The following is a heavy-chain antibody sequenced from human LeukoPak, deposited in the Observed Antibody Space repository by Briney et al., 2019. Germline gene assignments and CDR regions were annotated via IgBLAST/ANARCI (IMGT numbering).Heavy chain of an antibody. D-gene: IGHD4-17*01. CDR3: ARGSYGDTGAFLH. Sequence: ASVKVSCKASGGTFSSYAISWVRQAPGQGLEWMGGIIPIFGTANYAQKFQGRVTITTDESTSTAYMELSSLRSEGTAVYYCARGSYGDTGAFLHWGQGTLVTVSS. CDR1: GGTFSSYA. CDR2: IIPIFGTA. J-gene: IGHJ1*01. V-gene: IGHV1-69*05.